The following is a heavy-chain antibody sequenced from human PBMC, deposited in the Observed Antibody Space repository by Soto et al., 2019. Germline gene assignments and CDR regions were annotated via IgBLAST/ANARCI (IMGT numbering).Heavy chain of an antibody. CDR2: IRSKAYGGTT. CDR3: STNHYGRDGYDNWFDP. Sequence: GGSLRLSCTASGFTFGDYAMSWFRQAPGKGLEWVGFIRSKAYGGTTEYAASVKGRFTISRDDSKSIAYLQMNSLKTEDTAVYYCSTNHYGRDGYDNWFDPWGQGTLVTVSS. CDR1: GFTFGDYA. D-gene: IGHD3-10*01. V-gene: IGHV3-49*03. J-gene: IGHJ5*02.